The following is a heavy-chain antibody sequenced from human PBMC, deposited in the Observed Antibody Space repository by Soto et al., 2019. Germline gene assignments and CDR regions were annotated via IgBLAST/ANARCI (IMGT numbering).Heavy chain of an antibody. D-gene: IGHD3-10*01. V-gene: IGHV5-10-1*01. CDR2: IDPSDSYT. J-gene: IGHJ4*02. CDR3: ATRLSTVVRGVIIGHY. Sequence: GESLKISCKGSGYSFTSYWSSWVRQMPGKGLEWMGRIDPSDSYTNYSPSFQGHVTISADKSISTAYLQWSSLKASDTAMYYCATRLSTVVRGVIIGHYWGQGTLVTVSS. CDR1: GYSFTSYW.